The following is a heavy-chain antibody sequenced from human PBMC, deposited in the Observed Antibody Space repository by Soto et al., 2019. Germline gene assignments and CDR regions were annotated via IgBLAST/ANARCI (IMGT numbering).Heavy chain of an antibody. J-gene: IGHJ6*04. CDR1: GGTFSSYA. D-gene: IGHD3-10*01. CDR3: EREGSVTTGPVVGRSGMDG. CDR2: IIPIFGTT. V-gene: IGHV1-69*06. Sequence: QMQLVQSGAEVKKPGSSVKVSCKASGGTFSSYAISWVRQAPGQGLEWLGEIIPIFGTTKYAQNLQGRVTLTEDKATSTAYTELSSLGSEETALYYGEREGSVTTGPVVGRSGMDGWGDGTTVTVSS.